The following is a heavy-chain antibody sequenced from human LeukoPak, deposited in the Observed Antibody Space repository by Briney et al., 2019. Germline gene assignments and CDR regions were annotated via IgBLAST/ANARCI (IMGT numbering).Heavy chain of an antibody. D-gene: IGHD3-10*01. J-gene: IGHJ1*01. Sequence: INTGNGNTKSSQKFQDRVTLTRDTSASTAYMELNSLSSEDTAVYFCARVPLDDASRHYYPHWGQGTLVTVSS. CDR3: ARVPLDDASRHYYPH. V-gene: IGHV1-3*04. CDR2: INTGNGNT.